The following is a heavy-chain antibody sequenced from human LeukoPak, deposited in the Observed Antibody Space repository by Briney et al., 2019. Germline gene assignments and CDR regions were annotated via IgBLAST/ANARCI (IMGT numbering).Heavy chain of an antibody. CDR3: ARQFRVYDILTGPPYYYYYMDV. Sequence: SETLSLTCTVSGGSISSYYWSWIRQPAGKGLEWIGRIYTSGSTNYNPSLKSRVTMSVDTSENQFSLKLSSVTAADTAVYYCARQFRVYDILTGPPYYYYYMDVWGKGTTVTISS. CDR2: IYTSGST. V-gene: IGHV4-4*07. J-gene: IGHJ6*03. CDR1: GGSISSYY. D-gene: IGHD3-9*01.